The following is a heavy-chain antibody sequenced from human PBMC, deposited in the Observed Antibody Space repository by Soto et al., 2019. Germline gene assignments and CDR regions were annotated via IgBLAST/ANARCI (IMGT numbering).Heavy chain of an antibody. CDR1: GFTFDDYA. Sequence: LRLSFAASGFTFDDYAMHWVRQAPGKGLEWVSGISWNSGSIGYADSVKGRFTISRDNSKNTLYLQMNSLRAEDTAVYYCARDLSTYYYDSSGYHNWFDPWGQGTLVTVSS. CDR3: ARDLSTYYYDSSGYHNWFDP. J-gene: IGHJ5*02. V-gene: IGHV3-9*01. D-gene: IGHD3-22*01. CDR2: ISWNSGSI.